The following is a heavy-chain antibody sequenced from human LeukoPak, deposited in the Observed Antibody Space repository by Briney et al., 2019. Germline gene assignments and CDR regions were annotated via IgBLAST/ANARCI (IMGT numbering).Heavy chain of an antibody. CDR1: GFTFSSYW. J-gene: IGHJ4*02. Sequence: PGGSLRLSCAASGFTFSSYWMHWVRQAPGKGLVWVSRINSDGSSTSYADSVKGRFTISRDNAKNSLYLQMNSLRAEDMALYYCARGRGVGATALDYWGQGTLVTVSS. V-gene: IGHV3-74*01. D-gene: IGHD1-26*01. CDR2: INSDGSST. CDR3: ARGRGVGATALDY.